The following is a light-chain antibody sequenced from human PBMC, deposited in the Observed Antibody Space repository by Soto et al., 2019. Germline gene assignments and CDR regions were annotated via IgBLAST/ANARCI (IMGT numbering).Light chain of an antibody. J-gene: IGKJ2*01. CDR2: GAS. V-gene: IGKV3-20*01. Sequence: DIVLTQSPGTLSFSPGERATLSCRASQIVTSKHLAWYQHRPGQAPRLLIYGASSRAAGIPDRFSGSGSGTDFTLNIKRLEPEDSAVYYCQQYGTSPYTFGQGARLDI. CDR1: QIVTSKH. CDR3: QQYGTSPYT.